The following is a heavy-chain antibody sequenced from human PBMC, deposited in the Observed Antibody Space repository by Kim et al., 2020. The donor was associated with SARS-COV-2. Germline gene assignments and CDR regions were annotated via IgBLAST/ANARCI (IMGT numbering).Heavy chain of an antibody. Sequence: SGGTYYNPSLESRVTISVDTSKNQFSLKLSSVTAADTAVYYCARGRLYFDWGQGTLVTVSS. CDR3: ARGRLYFD. V-gene: IGHV4-31*02. D-gene: IGHD3-9*01. J-gene: IGHJ4*02. CDR2: SGGT.